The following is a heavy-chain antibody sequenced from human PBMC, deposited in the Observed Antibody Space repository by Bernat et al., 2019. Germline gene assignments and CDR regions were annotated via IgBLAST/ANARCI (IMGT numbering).Heavy chain of an antibody. D-gene: IGHD1-26*01. CDR2: IYYSGST. V-gene: IGHV4-39*01. CDR3: ARHGGGALYLFDY. CDR1: GGSISSNSYY. J-gene: IGHJ4*02. Sequence: QLQLQESGPGLVKPSETLSLTCTVSGGSISSNSYYWGWIRQPPGKGLEWIGSIYYSGSTYYNPSLKSRVTLSVDASKNQFSLKLSSVTAADTAVYYCARHGGGALYLFDYWGQGTLVTVSS.